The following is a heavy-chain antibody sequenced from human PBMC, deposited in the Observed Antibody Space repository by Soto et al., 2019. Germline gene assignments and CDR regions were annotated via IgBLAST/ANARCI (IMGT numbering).Heavy chain of an antibody. Sequence: GCIFTPYLSNSQSPVPGKGLEWIGRIDPSDSSYTNYSPSFQGHVTMSVDKSITTAYLQWSSLKASDTAIYYCARAAGSSDPGDYWGQGTLVTVSS. CDR1: GCIFTPYL. D-gene: IGHD6-25*01. V-gene: IGHV5-10-1*01. CDR3: ARAAGSSDPGDY. J-gene: IGHJ4*02. CDR2: IDPSDSSYT.